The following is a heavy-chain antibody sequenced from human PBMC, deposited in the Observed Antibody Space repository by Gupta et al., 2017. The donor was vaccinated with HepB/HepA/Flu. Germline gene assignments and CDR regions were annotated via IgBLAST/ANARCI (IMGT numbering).Heavy chain of an antibody. D-gene: IGHD4-17*01. V-gene: IGHV4-39*01. CDR2: IYYSGST. J-gene: IGHJ6*03. CDR3: ARPGWDYGDYGSDYYYYMDV. Sequence: GLEWIGSIYYSGSTYYNPSLKSRVTISVDTSKNQFSLKLSSVTAADTAVYYCARPGWDYGDYGSDYYYYMDVWGKGTTVTVSS.